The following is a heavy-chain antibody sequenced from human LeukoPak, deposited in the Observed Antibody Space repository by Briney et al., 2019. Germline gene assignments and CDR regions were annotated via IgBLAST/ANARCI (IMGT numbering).Heavy chain of an antibody. CDR3: AKDGSITIFGVVPK. J-gene: IGHJ4*02. CDR2: ISGSGGST. D-gene: IGHD3-3*01. CDR1: GFTVSSNY. V-gene: IGHV3-23*01. Sequence: GGSLRLSCAASGFTVSSNYMSWVRQAPGKGLEWVSAISGSGGSTYYADSVKGRFTISRDNSKNTLYLQMNSLRAEDTAVYYCAKDGSITIFGVVPKGGQGTLVTVSS.